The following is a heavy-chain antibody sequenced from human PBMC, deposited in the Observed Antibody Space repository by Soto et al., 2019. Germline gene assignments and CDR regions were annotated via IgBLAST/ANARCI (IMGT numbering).Heavy chain of an antibody. V-gene: IGHV3-30-3*01. D-gene: IGHD6-19*01. J-gene: IGHJ4*02. CDR1: GFTFSSFY. Sequence: QVQLVESGGGVVQPGRSLRLSCAASGFTFSSFYLHWVRQAPGKGLEWLALISYDGSTKYNADSVKGRFTVSRDNSNNTLYLQLSSLRPEDTAVYYCARTTTVVGTPEFDYWGQGTLVTVST. CDR3: ARTTTVVGTPEFDY. CDR2: ISYDGSTK.